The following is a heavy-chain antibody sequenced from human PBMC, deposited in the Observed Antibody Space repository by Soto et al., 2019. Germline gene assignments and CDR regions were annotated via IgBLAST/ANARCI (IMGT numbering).Heavy chain of an antibody. CDR1: GYSFTNYW. V-gene: IGHV5-10-1*01. CDR3: AKSNYRLLYFSNWIDP. CDR2: IDPSDSYT. J-gene: IGHJ5*02. Sequence: GESLKISCQGSGYSFTNYWISWVRQMPGKGLEWMGRIDPSDSYTNYSPSFQGHATISADKSSSTAYLQWSSLKASDTAMYYCAKSNYRLLYFSNWIDPWGQGTLVTVSS. D-gene: IGHD2-2*02.